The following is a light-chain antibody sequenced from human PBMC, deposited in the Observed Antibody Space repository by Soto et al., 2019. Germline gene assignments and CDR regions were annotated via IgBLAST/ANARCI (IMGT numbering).Light chain of an antibody. V-gene: IGLV2-11*01. CDR2: DVS. J-gene: IGLJ2*01. CDR3: CSYAGSYTLV. Sequence: QSVLTQPRSVSGSPGQSVTISCTGTSSDVGGYTYVSWYQQHPGKAPKLMIYDVSKRPSGVPDRFSGSKSGNTASLTISGLQADDEADYYCCSYAGSYTLVFGGGTKLTVL. CDR1: SSDVGGYTY.